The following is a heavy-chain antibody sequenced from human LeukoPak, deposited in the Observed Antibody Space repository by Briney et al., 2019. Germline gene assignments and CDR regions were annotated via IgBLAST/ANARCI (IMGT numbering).Heavy chain of an antibody. Sequence: SETLSLTCTVSGGSISSYYWSWIRQPPGKGLEWIGYIYTSGSTNYNPSLKSRVTISVDTSKNQFSLKLSSVTAADTAVYYCARHPRGYYYDSSGYYFAFDIWGQGTMVTVSS. CDR1: GGSISSYY. J-gene: IGHJ3*02. CDR3: ARHPRGYYYDSSGYYFAFDI. CDR2: IYTSGST. V-gene: IGHV4-4*09. D-gene: IGHD3-22*01.